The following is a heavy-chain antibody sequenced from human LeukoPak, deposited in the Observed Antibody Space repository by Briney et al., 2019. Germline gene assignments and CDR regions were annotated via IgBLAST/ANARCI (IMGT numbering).Heavy chain of an antibody. V-gene: IGHV1-69*13. CDR2: IIPIFGTA. J-gene: IGHJ5*02. Sequence: SVKVSCKASGYTFTSYDINWVRQATGQGLEWMGGIIPIFGTANYAQKFQGRVTITADESTSTAYMELSSLRSEDTAVYYCASHCGGDCYLNWFDPWGQGTLVTVSS. CDR1: GYTFTSYD. D-gene: IGHD2-21*02. CDR3: ASHCGGDCYLNWFDP.